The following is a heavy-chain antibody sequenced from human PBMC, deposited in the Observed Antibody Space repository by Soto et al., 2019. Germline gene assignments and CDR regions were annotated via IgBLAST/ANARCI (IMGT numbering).Heavy chain of an antibody. D-gene: IGHD6-19*01. CDR3: ARGQAVASRMDV. V-gene: IGHV3-13*05. CDR2: IGTAGDP. J-gene: IGHJ6*02. CDR1: GFTFSSYD. Sequence: GGSLRLSCAASGFTFSSYDMHWVRQATGKGLEWVSAIGTAGDPYYPGSVKGRFTISRDNAKNSLYLQMNSLRAEDTAVYYCARGQAVASRMDVWGQGTTVTVSS.